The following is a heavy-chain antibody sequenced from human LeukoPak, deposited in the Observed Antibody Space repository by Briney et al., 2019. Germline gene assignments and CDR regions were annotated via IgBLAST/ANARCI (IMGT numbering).Heavy chain of an antibody. V-gene: IGHV1-2*06. CDR2: INPNSGGT. D-gene: IGHD3-16*02. CDR1: GYTFTGYY. CDR3: ARGGVYDYVWGSYRQPDF. Sequence: ASVKDSCKASGYTFTGYYMHWVRQAPGQGLEWMGRINPNSGGTNYAQKFQGRVTMTRDTSISTAYMELSRLRSDDTAVYYCARGGVYDYVWGSYRQPDFWGQGTLVTVSS. J-gene: IGHJ4*02.